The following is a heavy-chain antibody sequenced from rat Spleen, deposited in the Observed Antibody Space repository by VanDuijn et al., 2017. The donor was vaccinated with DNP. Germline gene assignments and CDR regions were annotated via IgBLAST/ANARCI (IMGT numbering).Heavy chain of an antibody. V-gene: IGHV2-63*01. CDR1: GFSLTSYS. Sequence: QVQLKESGPGLVQPSETLSLTCTVSGFSLTSYSVTWVRQPSGKGPEWMGRMWYDGDTAYNSALKSRLSITRDTSKNQVFLKMNSRQTDDTGTYYCTRDQDYYYDGSYYPTMDAWGQGTSVTVSS. J-gene: IGHJ4*01. D-gene: IGHD1-12*02. CDR2: MWYDGDT. CDR3: TRDQDYYYDGSYYPTMDA.